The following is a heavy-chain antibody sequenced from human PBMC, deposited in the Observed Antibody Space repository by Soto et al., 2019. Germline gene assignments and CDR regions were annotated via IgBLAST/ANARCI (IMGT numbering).Heavy chain of an antibody. J-gene: IGHJ6*02. CDR1: GFTFSSYG. Sequence: GGSLRLSCAASGFTFSSYGMHWVRQAPGKGLEWVAVISYDGSNKYYADSVKGRFTISRDNSKNTVYLQMNSLRAEDTAVYYCAKDSSSSWYYYGMDVWGQGTTVTVSS. D-gene: IGHD6-13*01. V-gene: IGHV3-30*18. CDR3: AKDSSSSWYYYGMDV. CDR2: ISYDGSNK.